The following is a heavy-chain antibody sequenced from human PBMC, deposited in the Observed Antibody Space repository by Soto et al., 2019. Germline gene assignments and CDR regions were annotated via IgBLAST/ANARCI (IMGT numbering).Heavy chain of an antibody. CDR1: GGSISSGDYY. V-gene: IGHV4-30-4*01. D-gene: IGHD4-17*01. J-gene: IGHJ4*02. CDR2: IYYSGST. CDR3: ARNDYGDQKPPFPDY. Sequence: QVQLQESGPGLVKPSQTLSLTCTVSGGSISSGDYYWSWIRQPPGKGLEWIGYIYYSGSTYYNPSLTSRVTISVDTSKNQFSRKLSSVTAADTAVYYCARNDYGDQKPPFPDYWGQGTLVTVSS.